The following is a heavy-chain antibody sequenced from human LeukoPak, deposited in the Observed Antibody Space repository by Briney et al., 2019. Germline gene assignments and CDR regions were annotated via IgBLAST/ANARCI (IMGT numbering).Heavy chain of an antibody. J-gene: IGHJ6*04. Sequence: GGSLRLSCAASGFTFDDYTMHWVRQAPGKGLEWVSLISWDGGSTYYADSVKGRFTISRDNAKNSLYLQTNSLRAEDTAVYYCAELGITMIGGVWGKGTTVTISS. V-gene: IGHV3-43*01. D-gene: IGHD3-10*02. CDR2: ISWDGGST. CDR3: AELGITMIGGV. CDR1: GFTFDDYT.